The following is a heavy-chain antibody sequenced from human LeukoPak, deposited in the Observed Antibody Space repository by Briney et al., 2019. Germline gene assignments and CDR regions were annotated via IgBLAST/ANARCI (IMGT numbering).Heavy chain of an antibody. Sequence: PGGSLRLSCAASGFTFSSYAMHWVRQAPGKGLEWVAVISYDGSNKYYADSVKGRFTISRDNSKNTLYLQMNSLRAEDTAVYYCARARGKAAAAFGYWGQGTLVTVSS. J-gene: IGHJ4*02. D-gene: IGHD6-13*01. CDR2: ISYDGSNK. CDR3: ARARGKAAAAFGY. CDR1: GFTFSSYA. V-gene: IGHV3-30*04.